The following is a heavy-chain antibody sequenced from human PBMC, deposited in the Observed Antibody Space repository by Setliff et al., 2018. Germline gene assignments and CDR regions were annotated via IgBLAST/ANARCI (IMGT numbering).Heavy chain of an antibody. Sequence: ASVKVSCKTSGFSFSIFGFSWVRQAPGQGLEWMGWISPYSGETNYAQKFQDRLSVTADTSSKTTYMELRSLTSDDTAVYFCTRSRAPRVVLAADFDLWGQGTLVTVSS. CDR2: ISPYSGET. D-gene: IGHD2-15*01. CDR3: TRSRAPRVVLAADFDL. V-gene: IGHV1-18*01. CDR1: GFSFSIFG. J-gene: IGHJ4*02.